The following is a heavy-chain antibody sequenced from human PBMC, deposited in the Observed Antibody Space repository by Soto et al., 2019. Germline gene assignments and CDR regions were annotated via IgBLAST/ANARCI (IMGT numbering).Heavy chain of an antibody. CDR2: ISSSSSYI. Sequence: GGYLRRSDAASGLTFSSYSMNWVRQSPGKGLEWVSSISSSSSYIYYADSVKGRFTISRDNAKNSLYLQMNRLRDEDTAVEERARPGSSSTTKIWGQS. CDR1: GLTFSSYS. V-gene: IGHV3-21*01. J-gene: IGHJ1*01. CDR3: ARPGSSSTTKI. D-gene: IGHD6-13*01.